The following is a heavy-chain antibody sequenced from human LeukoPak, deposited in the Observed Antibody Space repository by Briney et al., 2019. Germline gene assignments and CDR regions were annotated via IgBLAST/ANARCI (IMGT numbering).Heavy chain of an antibody. J-gene: IGHJ4*02. CDR2: IYRGGST. Sequence: GGSLRLSCAPSGLIVSGNYMSWVRQAPGKGLEWVSVIYRGGSTYYADSVKGRFTISRDNSKNTVYLQMNSLRAEDTAVYYCASGNSGWYYFDYWGQGTLVTVSS. V-gene: IGHV3-53*01. D-gene: IGHD6-19*01. CDR1: GLIVSGNY. CDR3: ASGNSGWYYFDY.